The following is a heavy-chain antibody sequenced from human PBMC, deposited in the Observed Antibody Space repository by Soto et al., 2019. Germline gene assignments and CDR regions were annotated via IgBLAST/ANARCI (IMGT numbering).Heavy chain of an antibody. CDR3: AREPNESFYFDY. J-gene: IGHJ4*02. CDR2: INPNSGGT. V-gene: IGHV1-2*02. CDR1: GGTFTGYY. Sequence: ASVKVSCKASGGTFTGYYMHWVRQAPGQGLEWMGWINPNSGGTNYAQKFQGRVTMTRDTSISTAYMELSSLKSDDTAVYYCAREPNESFYFDYWGQGTQVTVSS.